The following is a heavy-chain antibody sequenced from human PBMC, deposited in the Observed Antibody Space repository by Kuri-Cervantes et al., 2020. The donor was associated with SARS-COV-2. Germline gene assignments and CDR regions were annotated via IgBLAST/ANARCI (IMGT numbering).Heavy chain of an antibody. J-gene: IGHJ4*02. CDR2: IYPGDSDT. CDR3: ARHFRHKDWLIPEVSTYFDS. D-gene: IGHD3-22*01. V-gene: IGHV5-51*01. CDR1: GYTFPTYW. Sequence: GEFLKISCKGSGYTFPTYWISWVRQMPGKGLEWMGVIYPGDSDTRYSPSFQGQVTLSSDRSISTAYLQWSSLKASDTAIYYCARHFRHKDWLIPEVSTYFDSWGQGTLVTVSS.